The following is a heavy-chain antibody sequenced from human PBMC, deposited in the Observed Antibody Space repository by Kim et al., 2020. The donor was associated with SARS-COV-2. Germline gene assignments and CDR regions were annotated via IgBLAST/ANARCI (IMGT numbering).Heavy chain of an antibody. Sequence: GGSLRLSCAASGFTFSDYYMSWIRQAPGKGLEWVSYISSSGSTIYYADSVKGRFTISRDNAKNSLYLQMNSLRAEDTAVYYCARDNNALIAGTMVRGVDLDVWGQGTTVTVSS. CDR2: ISSSGSTI. D-gene: IGHD3-10*01. CDR1: GFTFSDYY. CDR3: ARDNNALIAGTMVRGVDLDV. J-gene: IGHJ6*02. V-gene: IGHV3-11*01.